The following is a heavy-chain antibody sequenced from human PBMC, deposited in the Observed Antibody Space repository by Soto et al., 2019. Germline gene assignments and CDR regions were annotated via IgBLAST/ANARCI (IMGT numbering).Heavy chain of an antibody. Sequence: QVQLVQSGAEVKKPGASVKVSCKASGYTFTSYYMHWVRQAPGQGLEWMGIINPSGGSTSYAQKYQGRVTMTRDTSTSTVYMELSSLRSEDTAVYYCARGARITMIVVVRGFDYWGHGTLVTVSS. J-gene: IGHJ4*01. CDR1: GYTFTSYY. CDR2: INPSGGST. D-gene: IGHD3-22*01. V-gene: IGHV1-46*03. CDR3: ARGARITMIVVVRGFDY.